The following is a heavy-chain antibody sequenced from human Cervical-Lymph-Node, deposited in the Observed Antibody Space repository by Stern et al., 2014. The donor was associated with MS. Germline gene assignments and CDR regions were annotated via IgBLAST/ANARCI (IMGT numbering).Heavy chain of an antibody. CDR3: ARIYCSGDECYHSFDT. Sequence: VQLVESGAEVKKPGASVKVSCKASGYRFSTFYLHWLRQAPGQGLQWIGRIDPVSGATNSSQTFQGRLTMTRDRSITTAYLELSGLRSDDTAVYYCARIYCSGDECYHSFDTWGQGTLVTVSS. V-gene: IGHV1-2*06. CDR1: GYRFSTFY. J-gene: IGHJ4*02. CDR2: IDPVSGAT. D-gene: IGHD3-16*02.